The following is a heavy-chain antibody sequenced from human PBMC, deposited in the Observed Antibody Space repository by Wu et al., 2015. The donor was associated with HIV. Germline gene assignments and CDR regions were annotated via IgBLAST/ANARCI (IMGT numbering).Heavy chain of an antibody. CDR1: GYTFTDNY. D-gene: IGHD1-26*01. J-gene: IGHJ1*01. V-gene: IGHV1-2*02. CDR3: TKDYGIVGSTLPEYFQH. Sequence: QVQLNDSLGLEVEEAWGLSEGLCKTSGYTFTDNYIHWVRQAPGQGLEWMGWINPNSGGSKSPQKFQGRVTMTRDTSVSTVYLELTRLKFDDTAIYYCTKDYGIVGSTLPEYFQHWGQGTLVTVSS. CDR2: INPNSGGS.